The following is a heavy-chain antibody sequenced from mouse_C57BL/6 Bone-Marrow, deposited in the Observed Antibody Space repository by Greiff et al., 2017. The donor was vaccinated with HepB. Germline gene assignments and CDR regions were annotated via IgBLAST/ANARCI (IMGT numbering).Heavy chain of an antibody. CDR2: ISSGGSYT. J-gene: IGHJ4*01. CDR3: AIYPYYAIDY. V-gene: IGHV5-6*01. Sequence: EVKLMESGGDLVKPGGSLKLSCAASGFTFSSYGMSWVRQTPDKRLEWVATISSGGSYTYYPDSVKGRFTISRDNAKNTLYLHMISLKSEDTAMYYCAIYPYYAIDYWGQGTAVTVSS. D-gene: IGHD2-1*01. CDR1: GFTFSSYG.